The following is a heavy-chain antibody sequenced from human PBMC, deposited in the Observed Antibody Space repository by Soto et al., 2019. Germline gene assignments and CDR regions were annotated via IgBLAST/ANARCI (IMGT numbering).Heavy chain of an antibody. CDR2: IWYDGSNK. D-gene: IGHD3-16*01. Sequence: QVQLVESGGGVVQPGRSLRLSCAASGFTFSSYGMHWVRQAPGKGLVWVAVIWYDGSNKYYADSVKGRFTISRDNSKNTLYLQMKSPRAEDTAVYYCARELSGGGVTPPYYFDYWGQGTLVTVSS. V-gene: IGHV3-33*01. CDR3: ARELSGGGVTPPYYFDY. CDR1: GFTFSSYG. J-gene: IGHJ4*02.